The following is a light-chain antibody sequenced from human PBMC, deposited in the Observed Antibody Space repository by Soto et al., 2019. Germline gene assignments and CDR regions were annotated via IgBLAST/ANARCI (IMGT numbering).Light chain of an antibody. CDR3: SSYAGSNTLYV. V-gene: IGLV2-14*03. J-gene: IGLJ1*01. Sequence: QSALTQTASVSGSPGQSITISCTGTSSDVGGYNFVSWYQQHPGKAPKLIIHEVTNRPSGVSTRFSGSKSGNTASLTISGLQAEDEAVYYCSSYAGSNTLYVFGTGTKLTVL. CDR1: SSDVGGYNF. CDR2: EVT.